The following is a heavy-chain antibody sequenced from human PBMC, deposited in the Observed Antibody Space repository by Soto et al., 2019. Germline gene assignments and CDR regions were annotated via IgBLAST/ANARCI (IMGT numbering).Heavy chain of an antibody. D-gene: IGHD3-10*01. CDR2: ISGSGGST. CDR3: AKDSFVLLWFGESTHFDY. V-gene: IGHV3-23*01. CDR1: GFTFSSYA. J-gene: IGHJ4*02. Sequence: PGGSLRLSCAASGFTFSSYAMSWVRQAPGKGLEWVSAISGSGGSTYYADSVKGRFTISRDNSKNTLYLQMNSLRAEDTAVYYCAKDSFVLLWFGESTHFDYWGQGTLVTVSS.